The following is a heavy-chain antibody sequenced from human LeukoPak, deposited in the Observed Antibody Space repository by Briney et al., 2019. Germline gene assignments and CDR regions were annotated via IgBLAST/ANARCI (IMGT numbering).Heavy chain of an antibody. J-gene: IGHJ3*02. CDR3: ARDGIVANGFDI. CDR1: GASISSHY. Sequence: SETLSLICSVYGASISSHYWSWIRQPPGKGLEWIGHIYYTGSTTYNPSLRSRVTMSVDTSKNQFSLKLSSVTAADTAVYYCARDGIVANGFDIWGQGTMVTVSS. CDR2: IYYTGST. V-gene: IGHV4-59*11. D-gene: IGHD5-12*01.